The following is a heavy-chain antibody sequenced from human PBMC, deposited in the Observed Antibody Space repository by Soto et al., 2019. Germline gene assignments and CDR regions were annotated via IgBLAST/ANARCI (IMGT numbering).Heavy chain of an antibody. J-gene: IGHJ4*02. D-gene: IGHD1-26*01. CDR1: GFTFSSYG. CDR2: ISYDGSNT. V-gene: IGHV3-30*18. Sequence: QVQLVESGGGVVQPGRSLRLSCAASGFTFSSYGMHWVRQAPGKGLEWVAIISYDGSNTYYADSVKGRFTISRDNSXNTLYLQMNSLRAEDTSVYYCAKEGGLSGSYYISSSYYFDSWGQGTLVTVSS. CDR3: AKEGGLSGSYYISSSYYFDS.